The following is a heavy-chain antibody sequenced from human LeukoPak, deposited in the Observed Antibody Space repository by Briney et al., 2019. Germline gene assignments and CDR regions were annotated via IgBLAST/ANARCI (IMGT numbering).Heavy chain of an antibody. J-gene: IGHJ4*02. CDR2: INPSGGGT. D-gene: IGHD2-8*01. V-gene: IGHV1-46*01. Sequence: ASVKVSCKASGYSFTNYYIHWVRRAPGQGLESVGIINPSGGGTTYPQKFQGRVTMTRDTSTSTVYMELSSLRSEDTAVYYCARVPYCFNGICYTHYYFDYWGQGTLVTVSS. CDR3: ARVPYCFNGICYTHYYFDY. CDR1: GYSFTNYY.